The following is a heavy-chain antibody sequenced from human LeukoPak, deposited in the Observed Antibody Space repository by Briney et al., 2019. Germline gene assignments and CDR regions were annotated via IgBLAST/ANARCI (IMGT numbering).Heavy chain of an antibody. D-gene: IGHD3-10*01. Sequence: GGSLRLSCAASGFTFSSYGMHWVRQAPGKGLEWVSSISSSSSYIYYADSVKGRFTISRDNAKNSLYLQMNSLRAEDTAVYYCASNFYYGSGKKRYYYMDVWGKGTTVTISS. J-gene: IGHJ6*03. CDR2: ISSSSSYI. CDR1: GFTFSSYG. V-gene: IGHV3-21*01. CDR3: ASNFYYGSGKKRYYYMDV.